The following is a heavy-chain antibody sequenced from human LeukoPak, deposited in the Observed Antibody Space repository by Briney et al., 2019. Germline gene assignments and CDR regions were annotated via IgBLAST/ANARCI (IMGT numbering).Heavy chain of an antibody. Sequence: GASVKVSCKASGGTFSSYAISWVRQAPGQGLEWMGGIIPIFGTANYAQKFQGRVTITADESTSTAYMGLSSLRSEDTAVYYCARGEVMARIWDYYYYGMDVWGQGTTVTVSS. CDR2: IIPIFGTA. D-gene: IGHD5-24*01. V-gene: IGHV1-69*01. CDR1: GGTFSSYA. J-gene: IGHJ6*02. CDR3: ARGEVMARIWDYYYYGMDV.